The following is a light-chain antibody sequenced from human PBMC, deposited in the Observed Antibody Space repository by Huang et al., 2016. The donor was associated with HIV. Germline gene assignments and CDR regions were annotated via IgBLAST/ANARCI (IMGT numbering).Light chain of an antibody. Sequence: DIVMTQTPLSLSVTHGQPASISCKSRESPLHSDWKTSLYWYVQKPGQTPQLLLYDVSSRFSGGADRFSGSGSGTDVTLKISRVEAEDVGVYYCMQGVHLLSFTFGPGTKVDIK. J-gene: IGKJ3*01. CDR1: ESPLHSDWKTS. V-gene: IGKV2-29*02. CDR2: DVS. CDR3: MQGVHLLSFT.